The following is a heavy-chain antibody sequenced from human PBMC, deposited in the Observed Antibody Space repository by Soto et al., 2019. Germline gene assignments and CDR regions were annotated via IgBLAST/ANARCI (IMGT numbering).Heavy chain of an antibody. Sequence: SETLSLTCAVSGGSVRSGSYYWSWIRQPPGKGLEWIGYIYYSGSTNYNPSLKSRVTISVDTSKNQFSLKLSSVTAADTAVYYCARMGGYDYEFDYWGQGTLVTVSS. J-gene: IGHJ4*02. CDR2: IYYSGST. CDR3: ARMGGYDYEFDY. D-gene: IGHD5-12*01. V-gene: IGHV4-61*01. CDR1: GGSVRSGSYY.